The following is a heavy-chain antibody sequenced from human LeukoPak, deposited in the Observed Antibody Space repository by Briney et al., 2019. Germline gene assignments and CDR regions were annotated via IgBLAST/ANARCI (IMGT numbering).Heavy chain of an antibody. CDR3: ARHRRGFAAMVTVFDY. J-gene: IGHJ4*02. Sequence: SETLSLTCAVYGGSFSGYYWSWIRQPPGKGLEWIGEINHSGSTNYNPSLKSRVTISVDTSKNQFSLKLSSVTAADTAVYYCARHRRGFAAMVTVFDYWGQGTLVTVSS. V-gene: IGHV4-34*01. CDR2: INHSGST. CDR1: GGSFSGYY. D-gene: IGHD5-18*01.